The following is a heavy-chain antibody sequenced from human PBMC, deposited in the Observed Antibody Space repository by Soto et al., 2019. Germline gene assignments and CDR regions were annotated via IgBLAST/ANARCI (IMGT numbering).Heavy chain of an antibody. CDR2: IYYSGST. V-gene: IGHV4-39*01. CDR3: ARKGAGGWADFDY. J-gene: IGHJ4*02. D-gene: IGHD3-16*01. Sequence: QLQLQESGPGLVKPSETLSLTCTVSGGSISSSSYYWGWIRQPPGQGLEWIWRIYYSGSTYYNPSLQSRVTIPLDTSKTQVSLKRSSVSSADTAVYYCARKGAGGWADFDYWGQGTLVTVSS. CDR1: GGSISSSSYY.